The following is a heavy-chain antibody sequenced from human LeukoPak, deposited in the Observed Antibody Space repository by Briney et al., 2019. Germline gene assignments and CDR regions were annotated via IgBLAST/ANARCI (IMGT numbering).Heavy chain of an antibody. CDR3: ASITMVRGVIISFDY. D-gene: IGHD3-10*01. CDR2: IYYSGST. V-gene: IGHV4-39*01. J-gene: IGHJ4*02. CDR1: GGSISSSSYY. Sequence: SETLSLTCTVSGGSISSSSYYWGWIRQPPGKGLEWIGSIYYSGSTYYNPSLKSRVTISADTSKNQFSLKLSSVTAADTAVYYCASITMVRGVIISFDYWGQGTLVTVSS.